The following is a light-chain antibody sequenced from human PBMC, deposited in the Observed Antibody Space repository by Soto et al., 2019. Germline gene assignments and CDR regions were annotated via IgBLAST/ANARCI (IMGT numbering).Light chain of an antibody. CDR3: MQYAHFPRT. J-gene: IGKJ1*01. Sequence: DVVLTQTPLSSPVTLGQPASISCRSSQSLVYSDGNTYLRWLQQRPGQPPRPLIYPLSNRLSGVPDRFSGSGGATDFTLKISRVEADDVRVYYCMQYAHFPRTFGQVTKLEI. CDR1: QSLVYSDGNTY. V-gene: IGKV2-24*01. CDR2: PLS.